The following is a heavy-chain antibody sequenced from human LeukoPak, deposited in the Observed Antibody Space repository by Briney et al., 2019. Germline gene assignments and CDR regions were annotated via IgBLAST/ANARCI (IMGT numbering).Heavy chain of an antibody. V-gene: IGHV1-18*01. Sequence: GASVKVSCKASGYTFTSYGISWVRQAPGQGLEWMGWISAYNGNTNSAQKFQGRVTMTRDTSISTAYMELSRLRSDDTAVYYCARGGIAAAARNWFDPWGQGTLVTVSS. J-gene: IGHJ5*02. D-gene: IGHD6-13*01. CDR2: ISAYNGNT. CDR3: ARGGIAAAARNWFDP. CDR1: GYTFTSYG.